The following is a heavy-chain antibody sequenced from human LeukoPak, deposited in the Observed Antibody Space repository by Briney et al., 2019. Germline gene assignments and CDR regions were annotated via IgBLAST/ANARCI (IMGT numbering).Heavy chain of an antibody. V-gene: IGHV4-59*01. J-gene: IGHJ4*02. CDR1: GGSISSYY. CDR2: IYYSGST. D-gene: IGHD3-22*01. CDR3: ARGSDYYDSSGYYYYFDY. Sequence: PSETLSLTCTVSGGSISSYYWSWIRQPPGKGLEWIGYIYYSGSTNYNPSLKSRVTISVDTSKNQFYLKLSSMTAADTAVYYCARGSDYYDSSGYYYYFDYWGQGTLVTVSS.